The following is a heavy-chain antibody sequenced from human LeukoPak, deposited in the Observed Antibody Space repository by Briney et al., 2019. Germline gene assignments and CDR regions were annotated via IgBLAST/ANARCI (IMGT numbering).Heavy chain of an antibody. D-gene: IGHD4/OR15-4a*01. CDR2: IKSKADGETT. Sequence: GGSLXLSCAASRFTFSNAWMNWVRQAPGKGLEWVGRIKSKADGETTDYAAPVKGRFTISRDDSNNMVYLQMNSLKIEDTAVYYCAIDEPNYAPYDFDYWGQGTLVTVSS. J-gene: IGHJ4*02. CDR1: RFTFSNAW. CDR3: AIDEPNYAPYDFDY. V-gene: IGHV3-15*01.